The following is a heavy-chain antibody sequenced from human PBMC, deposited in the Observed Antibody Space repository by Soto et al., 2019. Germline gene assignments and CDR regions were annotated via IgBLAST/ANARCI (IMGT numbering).Heavy chain of an antibody. CDR1: GFTFSSYW. CDR2: INSDGSST. J-gene: IGHJ6*02. Sequence: GGSLRLSCAASGFTFSSYWMHWVRQAPGKGLVWVSRINSDGSSTSYADSVKGRFTISRDNAKNTLYLQMNSLRAEDTAVYYCARDAAAGTESYYYYYGMDVWGQGTTVTVSS. CDR3: ARDAAAGTESYYYYYGMDV. D-gene: IGHD6-13*01. V-gene: IGHV3-74*01.